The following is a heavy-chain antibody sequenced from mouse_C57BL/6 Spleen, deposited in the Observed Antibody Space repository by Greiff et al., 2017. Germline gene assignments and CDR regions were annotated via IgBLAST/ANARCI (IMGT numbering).Heavy chain of an antibody. V-gene: IGHV3-6*01. J-gene: IGHJ1*03. CDR3: ARGGYYYGSSYWYVDV. D-gene: IGHD1-1*01. CDR2: ISYDGSN. CDR1: GYSITSGYY. Sequence: EVQLQESGPGLVKPSQSLSLTCSVTGYSITSGYYWNWIRQFPGNKLEWMGYISYDGSNNYNPSLKNRISITRDTSKNQFFLKLNSVTTEDTATYYCARGGYYYGSSYWYVDVWGTGTTVTVSS.